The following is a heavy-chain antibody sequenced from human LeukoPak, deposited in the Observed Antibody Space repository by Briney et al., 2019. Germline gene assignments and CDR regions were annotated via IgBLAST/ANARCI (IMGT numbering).Heavy chain of an antibody. Sequence: GGSLRLSCAASGFTFSSYSMNWVRQAPGKGLEWVSSISSSSSYIYYADSVKGRFTISRDNAKNSLYLQMNSLRAEDTAVYYCAREALKYLVGATFRYFDYWGQGTLVTVSS. CDR1: GFTFSSYS. V-gene: IGHV3-21*01. D-gene: IGHD1-26*01. CDR3: AREALKYLVGATFRYFDY. CDR2: ISSSSSYI. J-gene: IGHJ4*02.